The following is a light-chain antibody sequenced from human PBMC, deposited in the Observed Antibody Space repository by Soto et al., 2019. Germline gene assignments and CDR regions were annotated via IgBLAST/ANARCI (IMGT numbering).Light chain of an antibody. V-gene: IGKV1-5*03. CDR2: EAS. J-gene: IGKJ1*01. Sequence: DIHMTQSPSILYASVGDSVTITCLASQSISVWLAWYQQKPGKAPKLLISEASTLESGVPSRFSGSGSGTECTLTISSLQPDDFATHYCQRYNSYSQTFGQGTKGEI. CDR3: QRYNSYSQT. CDR1: QSISVW.